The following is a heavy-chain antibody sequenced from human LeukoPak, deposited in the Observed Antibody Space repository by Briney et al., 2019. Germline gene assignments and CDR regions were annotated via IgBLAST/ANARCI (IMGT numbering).Heavy chain of an antibody. V-gene: IGHV1-2*02. D-gene: IGHD1-1*01. Sequence: GASVKVSCKTSGYTFTGYYMRWVRQAPGQGLEWMGWINPKSGGTSYPQKFQGRVSMTRDTSISTAYMELSRLRSDDTAVYYCVPSNNFYYFDYWGQGTLVTVSS. CDR2: INPKSGGT. CDR3: VPSNNFYYFDY. J-gene: IGHJ4*02. CDR1: GYTFTGYY.